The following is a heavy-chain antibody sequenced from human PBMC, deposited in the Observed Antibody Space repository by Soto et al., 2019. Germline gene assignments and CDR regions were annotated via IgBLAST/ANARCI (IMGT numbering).Heavy chain of an antibody. CDR2: IYYSGST. J-gene: IGHJ4*02. CDR3: VGVQLYFDY. V-gene: IGHV4-39*01. Sequence: SETLSLTCTVSGGSISSSSYYWGWIRQPPGKGLEWIGSIYYSGSTYYNPSLKSRVTISVDTSKNQFSLNLSSVTAADTAVYYCVGVQLYFDYWGQGTLVTVSS. D-gene: IGHD5-18*01. CDR1: GGSISSSSYY.